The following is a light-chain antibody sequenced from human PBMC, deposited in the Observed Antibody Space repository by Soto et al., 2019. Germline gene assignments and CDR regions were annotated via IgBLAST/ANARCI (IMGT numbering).Light chain of an antibody. V-gene: IGKV3-15*01. CDR3: QHYNSWPPWT. CDR1: QSVSSN. Sequence: EIVMTQSPATLSVSPGERATLSCRASQSVSSNLAWYQQKPGQAPRLLIYGASTRATGIPVRFSGSGSGTEFTLTISSLQSEDFAVYYCQHYNSWPPWTFGRGTKVEIK. J-gene: IGKJ1*01. CDR2: GAS.